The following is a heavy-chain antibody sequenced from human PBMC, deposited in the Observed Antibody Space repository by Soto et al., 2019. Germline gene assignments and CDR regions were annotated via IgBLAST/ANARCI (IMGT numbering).Heavy chain of an antibody. J-gene: IGHJ6*02. CDR1: GFTVSSYD. D-gene: IGHD6-6*01. V-gene: IGHV3-13*01. CDR3: ARGRGSIAATPGGVTRYYGMDV. CDR2: IGTAGDT. Sequence: XGSLRLSCAASGFTVSSYDVRGVGQATGKGLEWVSAIGTAGDTYYPGSVKGRFTISRENAKNSLYLQMNSLRAGDTAVYYCARGRGSIAATPGGVTRYYGMDVWGQGTTVTVSS.